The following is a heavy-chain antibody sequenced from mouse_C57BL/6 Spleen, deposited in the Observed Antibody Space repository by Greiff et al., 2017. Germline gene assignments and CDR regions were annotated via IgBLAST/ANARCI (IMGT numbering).Heavy chain of an antibody. V-gene: IGHV5-6*02. Sequence: EVNVVESGGDLVKPGGSLKLSCAASGFTFSSYGMSWVRQTPDKRLEWVATISSGGSYTYYPDSVKGRFTISRDNAKNTLYLQMSSRKSEDTAMYYCARRSSYANYAMDYWGQGTSVTVSS. CDR1: GFTFSSYG. J-gene: IGHJ4*01. D-gene: IGHD1-1*01. CDR3: ARRSSYANYAMDY. CDR2: ISSGGSYT.